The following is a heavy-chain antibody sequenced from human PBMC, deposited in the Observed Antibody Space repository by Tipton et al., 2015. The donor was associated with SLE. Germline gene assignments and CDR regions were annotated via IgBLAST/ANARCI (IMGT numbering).Heavy chain of an antibody. V-gene: IGHV4-61*09. D-gene: IGHD6-19*01. Sequence: TLSLTCTVSGGSISSGSYYWSWIRQPAGKGLEWIGYIYTSGSTNYNPSLKSRVTISVDTSKNQFSLKLSSVTAADTAVYYCARGYSSGWCVYWGQGTLVTVSS. J-gene: IGHJ4*02. CDR3: ARGYSSGWCVY. CDR1: GGSISSGSYY. CDR2: IYTSGST.